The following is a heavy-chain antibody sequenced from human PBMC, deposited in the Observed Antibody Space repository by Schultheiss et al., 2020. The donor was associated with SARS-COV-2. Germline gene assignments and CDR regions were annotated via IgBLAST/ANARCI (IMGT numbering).Heavy chain of an antibody. Sequence: SVKVSCKASGYTFTSYGISWVRQAPGQGLGWMGGIIPIFGTANYAQKFQGRVTITADESTSTAYMELSSLRSDDTAVYYCARDTIVVVPAAIYYYGMDVWGQGTTVTVSS. D-gene: IGHD2-2*01. J-gene: IGHJ6*02. CDR2: IIPIFGTA. V-gene: IGHV1-69*13. CDR1: GYTFTSYG. CDR3: ARDTIVVVPAAIYYYGMDV.